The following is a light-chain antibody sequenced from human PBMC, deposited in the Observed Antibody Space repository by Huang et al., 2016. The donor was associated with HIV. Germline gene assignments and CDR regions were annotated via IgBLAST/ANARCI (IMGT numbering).Light chain of an antibody. V-gene: IGKV3-11*01. CDR2: DAS. Sequence: EIVLTQSPATLSLSPGQRVILSCRASQSVSDFLAWYQQKPGQAPRLLIYDASKRATGIPARFSGSGAGTDFTLTISSLEPEDFAVYYCQQRSKWPLTFGGGTKVESK. CDR1: QSVSDF. CDR3: QQRSKWPLT. J-gene: IGKJ4*01.